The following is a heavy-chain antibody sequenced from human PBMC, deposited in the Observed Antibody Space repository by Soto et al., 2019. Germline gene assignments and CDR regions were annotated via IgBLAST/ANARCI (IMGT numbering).Heavy chain of an antibody. J-gene: IGHJ3*02. V-gene: IGHV4-34*01. CDR2: INHSGST. CDR1: GGSFSGYS. D-gene: IGHD1-20*01. Sequence: SETLSLTCAVYGGSFSGYSWTWIRQPPGKGLEWIGEINHSGSTNYNPSLKSRVTISVDTSKNQFSLKLSSVTAADTAVYYCASWYNVRAFDIWGQGTMVTVSS. CDR3: ASWYNVRAFDI.